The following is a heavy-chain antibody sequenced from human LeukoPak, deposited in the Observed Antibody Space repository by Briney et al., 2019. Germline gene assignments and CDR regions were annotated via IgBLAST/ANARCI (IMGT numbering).Heavy chain of an antibody. Sequence: PSETLSLTCAVYGGSFSGYYWSWIRQPPGKGLEWIGEINHSGSTNYNPSLKSRVTISVDTSKNQFSLKLSSVTAADTAVYYCARVRTSTYYYDSSGYYRVYFDYWGQGTLVTVSS. V-gene: IGHV4-34*01. J-gene: IGHJ4*02. CDR3: ARVRTSTYYYDSSGYYRVYFDY. D-gene: IGHD3-22*01. CDR1: GGSFSGYY. CDR2: INHSGST.